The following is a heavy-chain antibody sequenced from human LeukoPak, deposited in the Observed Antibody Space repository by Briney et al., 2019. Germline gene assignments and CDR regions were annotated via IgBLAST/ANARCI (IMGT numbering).Heavy chain of an antibody. J-gene: IGHJ4*02. D-gene: IGHD5-24*01. CDR2: ISYDGSNK. Sequence: PGGSLRLSCAASGFTFSSYAMHWVRQAPGKGLEWVAVISYDGSNKYYADSVKGRFTISRDNSKNTLYLQMNSLRAEDTAVYYCARFPARTGMATGYYFDYWGQGTLVTVSS. CDR3: ARFPARTGMATGYYFDY. V-gene: IGHV3-30-3*01. CDR1: GFTFSSYA.